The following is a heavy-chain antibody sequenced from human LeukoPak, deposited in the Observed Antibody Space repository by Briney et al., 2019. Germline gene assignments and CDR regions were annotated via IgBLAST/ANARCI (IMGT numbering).Heavy chain of an antibody. CDR3: ARIRGITHYFDY. CDR1: GGSISSSSYY. J-gene: IGHJ4*02. Sequence: PSETLSLTCTVSGGSISSSSYYWGWIRQPPGKGLEWIGSIYYSGSTYYNPSLKSRVTISVDTSKNQFSLKLSSVTAADTAVYYCARIRGITHYFDYWGQGTLVTVSS. V-gene: IGHV4-39*01. CDR2: IYYSGST. D-gene: IGHD3-16*01.